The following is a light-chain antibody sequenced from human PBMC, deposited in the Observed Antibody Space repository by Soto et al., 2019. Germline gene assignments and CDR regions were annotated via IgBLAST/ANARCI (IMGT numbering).Light chain of an antibody. Sequence: DIQMTQSPSTLSASVGDRVNITCRASQSVGRWLAWYQQKPGKAPKLLVFSASRLDSGDPSRFSGSGSGKDLNLTISSLQPDDFATYNCQSYNSFSTFGQGTKREIK. CDR2: SAS. J-gene: IGKJ2*01. CDR3: QSYNSFST. CDR1: QSVGRW. V-gene: IGKV1-5*03.